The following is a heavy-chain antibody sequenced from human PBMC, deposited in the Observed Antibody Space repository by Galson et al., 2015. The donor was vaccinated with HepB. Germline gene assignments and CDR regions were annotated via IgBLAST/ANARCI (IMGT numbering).Heavy chain of an antibody. CDR1: GGSISSSSYY. CDR3: AGDTIYSTSSGFDP. V-gene: IGHV4-39*07. J-gene: IGHJ5*02. CDR2: IYYSGTT. Sequence: LSLTCTVSGGSISSSSYYWAWIRQSPGKGLEWIGSIYYSGTTYYNPSLKSRVTISIDTSKNQFSLKVISVTAADTAVYYCAGDTIYSTSSGFDPWGQGTLVTVSS. D-gene: IGHD6-6*01.